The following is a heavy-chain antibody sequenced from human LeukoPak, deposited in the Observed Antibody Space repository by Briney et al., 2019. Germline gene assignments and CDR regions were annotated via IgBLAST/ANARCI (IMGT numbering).Heavy chain of an antibody. Sequence: PSESLSLTRTAPGGSISSYYWSWIRQPPGKGLGYIGYIYYSGSTNYNPSLKSRVTISVDTFQNQFSLKLSSVTAAHTAVYYCARTEESGYSYGYFGYYYYMDVWGKGTTVTVSS. V-gene: IGHV4-59*01. CDR1: GGSISSYY. CDR3: ARTEESGYSYGYFGYYYYMDV. J-gene: IGHJ6*03. D-gene: IGHD5-18*01. CDR2: IYYSGST.